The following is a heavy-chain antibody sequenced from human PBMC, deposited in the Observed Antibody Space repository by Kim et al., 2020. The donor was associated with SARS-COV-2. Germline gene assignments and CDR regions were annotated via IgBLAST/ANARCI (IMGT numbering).Heavy chain of an antibody. CDR1: GYSFTSYW. CDR2: IYPGDSDT. J-gene: IGHJ6*02. Sequence: GESLKISCKGSGYSFTSYWIGWVRQMPGKGLEWMGIIYPGDSDTRYSPSFQGQVTISADKSISTAYLQWSSLKASDTAMYYCARRALRYFDWLSDDGMDVWGQGTTVTVSS. V-gene: IGHV5-51*01. CDR3: ARRALRYFDWLSDDGMDV. D-gene: IGHD3-9*01.